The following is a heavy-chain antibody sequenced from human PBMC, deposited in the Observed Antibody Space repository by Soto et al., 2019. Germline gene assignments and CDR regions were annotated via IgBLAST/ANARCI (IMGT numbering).Heavy chain of an antibody. CDR3: ARGRLDFWSGYYTSDYYGMDV. CDR1: GFTFSSYS. Sequence: GGSLRLSCAASGFTFSSYSMNWVRQAPGKGLEWVSSISSSSSYIYYADSVKGRFTISRDNAKNSLYLQMNSLRAEDTAVYYCARGRLDFWSGYYTSDYYGMDVWGQGTTVTVSS. D-gene: IGHD3-3*01. J-gene: IGHJ6*02. V-gene: IGHV3-21*01. CDR2: ISSSSSYI.